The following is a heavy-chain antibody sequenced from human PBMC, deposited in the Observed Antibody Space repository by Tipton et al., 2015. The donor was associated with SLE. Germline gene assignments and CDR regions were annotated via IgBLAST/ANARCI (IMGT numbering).Heavy chain of an antibody. J-gene: IGHJ5*02. D-gene: IGHD6-19*01. CDR2: INHSGST. V-gene: IGHV4-34*01. Sequence: TLSLTCAVYGGSFSGYYWSWIRQPPGKGLEWIGEINHSGSTNYNPSLKSRVTISVDTSKNQFSLKLSSVTAADTAVYYCARGYPITVAGPGWFDPWGQGTLVTVSS. CDR3: ARGYPITVAGPGWFDP. CDR1: GGSFSGYY.